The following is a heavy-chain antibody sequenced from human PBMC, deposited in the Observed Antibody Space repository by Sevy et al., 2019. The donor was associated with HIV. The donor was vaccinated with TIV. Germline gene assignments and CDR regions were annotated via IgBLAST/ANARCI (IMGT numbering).Heavy chain of an antibody. CDR2: IYYSGST. Sequence: SETLSLTCTLSGGSVSSSSYFWSWIRQPPGKGLESIGYIYYSGSTNYNPSLKSRVTISVDTSKNQFSLKLSSVAAADTAVYYCARVGGLTDYGMDVWDQGTTVTVSS. V-gene: IGHV4-61*01. CDR3: ARVGGLTDYGMDV. J-gene: IGHJ6*02. CDR1: GGSVSSSSYF. D-gene: IGHD1-26*01.